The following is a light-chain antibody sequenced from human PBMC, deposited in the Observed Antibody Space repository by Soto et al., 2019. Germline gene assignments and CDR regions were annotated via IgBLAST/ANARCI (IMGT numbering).Light chain of an antibody. CDR3: CSYAGSYTWV. CDR2: DVS. V-gene: IGLV2-11*01. J-gene: IGLJ3*02. Sequence: QSVLTQPRSVSGSPRQSVTISCTGTSSDVGGYNYVSWYQQHPGKAPKLMIYDVSKRPSGVPDRFSGSKSGNTASLTISGLQAEDEADYYCCSYAGSYTWVFGGGTKVTVL. CDR1: SSDVGGYNY.